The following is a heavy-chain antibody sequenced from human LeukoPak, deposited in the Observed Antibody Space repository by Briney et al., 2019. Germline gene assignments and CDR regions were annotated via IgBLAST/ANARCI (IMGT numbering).Heavy chain of an antibody. J-gene: IGHJ6*03. CDR3: ARGLPNDIVVVPAAIPRSYYYMDV. CDR1: GGTFSSYA. Sequence: ASVKVSCKASGGTFSSYAISWVRQAPGQGLEWMGGIIPIFGTANYAQKFQGGVTITADESTSTAYMELSSLRSEDTAVYYCARGLPNDIVVVPAAIPRSYYYMDVWGKGTTVTVSS. V-gene: IGHV1-69*13. D-gene: IGHD2-2*02. CDR2: IIPIFGTA.